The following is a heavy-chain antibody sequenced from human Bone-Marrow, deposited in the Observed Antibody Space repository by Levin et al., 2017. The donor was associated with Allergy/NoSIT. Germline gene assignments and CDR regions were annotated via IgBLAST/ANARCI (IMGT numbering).Heavy chain of an antibody. CDR2: ISYDGSNK. D-gene: IGHD3-3*01. CDR1: GFTFSSYG. CDR3: AKRPGGYDFWSGYRNDAFDI. J-gene: IGHJ3*02. V-gene: IGHV3-30*18. Sequence: GGSLRLSCAASGFTFSSYGMHWVRQAPGKGLEWVAVISYDGSNKYYADSVKGRFTISRDNSKNTLYLQMNSLRAEDTAVYYCAKRPGGYDFWSGYRNDAFDIWGQGTMVTVSS.